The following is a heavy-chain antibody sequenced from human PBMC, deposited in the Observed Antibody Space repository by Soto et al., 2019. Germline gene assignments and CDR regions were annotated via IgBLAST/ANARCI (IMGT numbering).Heavy chain of an antibody. D-gene: IGHD7-27*01. CDR3: ARDLGSSHMPRHYYGMDV. CDR2: ISYDGSNK. CDR1: GFTFSSYA. V-gene: IGHV3-30-3*01. Sequence: ESGGGVVQPGRSLRLSCAASGFTFSSYAMHWVRQAPGKGLEWVAVISYDGSNKYYADSVKGRFTISRDNSKNTLYLQMNSLRAEDTAVYYCARDLGSSHMPRHYYGMDVWGQGTTVTVSS. J-gene: IGHJ6*02.